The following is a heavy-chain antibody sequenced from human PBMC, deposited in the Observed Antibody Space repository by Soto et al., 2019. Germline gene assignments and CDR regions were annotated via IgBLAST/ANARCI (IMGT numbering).Heavy chain of an antibody. CDR1: GFTFSNAW. V-gene: IGHV3-15*07. D-gene: IGHD3-22*01. Sequence: EVQLVESGGGLVKPGGSLRLSCAASGFTFSNAWMNWVRQAPGKGLEWVGRIKSKTDGGTTNYAAPAKGRFAISRDDSKNTLYLQMNSLKTEDTAVYYCAPHYYDSSGYYGYFQHWGQGTLVTVSS. CDR3: APHYYDSSGYYGYFQH. J-gene: IGHJ1*01. CDR2: IKSKTDGGTT.